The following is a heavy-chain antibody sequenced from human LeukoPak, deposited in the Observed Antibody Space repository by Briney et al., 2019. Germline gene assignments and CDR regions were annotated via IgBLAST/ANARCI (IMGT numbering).Heavy chain of an antibody. D-gene: IGHD1-1*01. CDR2: IYPGDSDT. CDR3: ARHSIADGKDY. Sequence: GESLKIPGKGSGYIFTSYWIGGVGRMPGKGLDWMGIIYPGDSDTRYSPSFQGQVTISVDKSISTAFLQWSSLKASDTAIYYCARHSIADGKDYWGQGTLVTVSS. V-gene: IGHV5-51*01. CDR1: GYIFTSYW. J-gene: IGHJ4*02.